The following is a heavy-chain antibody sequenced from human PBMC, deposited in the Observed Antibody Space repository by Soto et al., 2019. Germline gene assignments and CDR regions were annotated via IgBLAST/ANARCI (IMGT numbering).Heavy chain of an antibody. CDR1: GGSFSGYY. J-gene: IGHJ3*02. Sequence: PSETLSLTCAVYGGSFSGYYWTWIRQPPGTGLEWIGEINHSGSTNYNPSLKSRVTISVDTSKNQFSLKLSSVTAADTAVYYCARQLAPYDILTDNAFGIWGQGTMVTVS. D-gene: IGHD3-9*01. CDR2: INHSGST. CDR3: ARQLAPYDILTDNAFGI. V-gene: IGHV4-34*01.